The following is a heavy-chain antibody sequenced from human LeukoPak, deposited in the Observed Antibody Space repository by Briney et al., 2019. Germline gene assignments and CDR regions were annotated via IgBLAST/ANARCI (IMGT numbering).Heavy chain of an antibody. CDR1: GFTFSSYW. D-gene: IGHD2-21*01. CDR3: ARDPGGGGARGHNWFDP. CDR2: ISYDGRT. J-gene: IGHJ5*02. V-gene: IGHV3-74*01. Sequence: GGSLRLSCAASGFTFSSYWMHWVRQGPGKGLVWASRISYDGRTHYADSVKGGFTISRDNTKNTLFLQMNSLRVDDTAVYYCARDPGGGGARGHNWFDPWGQGTLVTVSS.